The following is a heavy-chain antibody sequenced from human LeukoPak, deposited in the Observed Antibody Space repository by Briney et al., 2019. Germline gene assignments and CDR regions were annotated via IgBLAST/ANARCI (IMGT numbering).Heavy chain of an antibody. Sequence: GGSLRLSCAASGFTLSSHWMYWVRQVPGKGLVWVSVINRDGSSTSYADFEKGRFTTSRDNAKNTVYLQMNSLRAEDTAVYYCAKDFATGYSSGWYVYWGQGTLVTVSS. J-gene: IGHJ4*02. CDR1: GFTLSSHW. D-gene: IGHD6-19*01. V-gene: IGHV3-74*01. CDR3: AKDFATGYSSGWYVY. CDR2: INRDGSST.